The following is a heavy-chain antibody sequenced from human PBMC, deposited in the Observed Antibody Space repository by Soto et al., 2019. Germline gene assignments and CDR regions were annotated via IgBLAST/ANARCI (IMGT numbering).Heavy chain of an antibody. J-gene: IGHJ5*02. CDR3: AILVHDWFDP. CDR1: GYTLTELS. Sequence: QVQLVQSGAEVKKPGASVKVSCKVSGYTLTELSMHWVRQAPGKGLEWMGGLDPEHGETIYEQKFQGRVTMTEDTSTDTAYMELSSLSSDDSAVYYCAILVHDWFDPWGQGTLVTVSS. V-gene: IGHV1-24*01. CDR2: LDPEHGET. D-gene: IGHD6-13*01.